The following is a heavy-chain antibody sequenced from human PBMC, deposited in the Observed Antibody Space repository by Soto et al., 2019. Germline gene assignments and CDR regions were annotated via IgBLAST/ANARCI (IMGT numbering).Heavy chain of an antibody. CDR2: IRSKAYGGTT. D-gene: IGHD2-8*01. CDR1: GFTFGDYA. Sequence: SLRLSCTASGFTFGDYAMSWVRQAPGKGLEWVGFIRSKAYGGTTEYAASVKGRSTISRDDSKSIAYLQMNSLKTEDTAVYYCTRDLGYCTNGVCYKYYYGMDVWGQGTTVTVSS. J-gene: IGHJ6*02. V-gene: IGHV3-49*04. CDR3: TRDLGYCTNGVCYKYYYGMDV.